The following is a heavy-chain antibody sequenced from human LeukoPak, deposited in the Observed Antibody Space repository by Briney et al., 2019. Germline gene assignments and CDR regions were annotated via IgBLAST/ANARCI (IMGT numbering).Heavy chain of an antibody. CDR2: IYYSGST. D-gene: IGHD3-16*02. J-gene: IGHJ5*02. CDR3: ARDGNYDYVWGSYRQYNWFDP. Sequence: PSETLSLTCTVSGGSISSYYWSWIRQPPGKGLEWIGYIYYSGSTNYNPSLKSRVTISVDTSKNQFSLKLSSVTAADTAVYYCARDGNYDYVWGSYRQYNWFDPWGQGTLVTVSS. CDR1: GGSISSYY. V-gene: IGHV4-59*01.